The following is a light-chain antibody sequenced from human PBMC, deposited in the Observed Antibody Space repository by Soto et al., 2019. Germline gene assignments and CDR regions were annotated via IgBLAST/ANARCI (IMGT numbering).Light chain of an antibody. CDR2: RAS. V-gene: IGKV3-15*01. CDR3: QQYSTWPPRYT. J-gene: IGKJ2*01. Sequence: EIVMTQSPATLSVPPGGRATLSCRASQSVSSYLAWYQQRPGQPPRLLIYRASTRATGLPARFSGSGSGTEFSLTISSLQSEDFAVYYCQQYSTWPPRYTFGQGTKLEI. CDR1: QSVSSY.